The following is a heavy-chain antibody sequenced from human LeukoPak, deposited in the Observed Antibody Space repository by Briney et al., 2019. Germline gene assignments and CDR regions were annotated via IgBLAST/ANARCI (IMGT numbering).Heavy chain of an antibody. CDR2: IIPILGIA. D-gene: IGHD3-9*01. J-gene: IGHJ3*02. V-gene: IGHV1-69*04. CDR1: GYTFTGYY. CDR3: ARGFKAYDILTGSPQLGI. Sequence: GASVKVSCKASGYTFTGYYMHWVRQAPGQGLEWMGRIIPILGIANYAQKFQGRVTITADKSTSTAYMELSSLRSEDTAVYYCARGFKAYDILTGSPQLGIWGQGTMVTVSS.